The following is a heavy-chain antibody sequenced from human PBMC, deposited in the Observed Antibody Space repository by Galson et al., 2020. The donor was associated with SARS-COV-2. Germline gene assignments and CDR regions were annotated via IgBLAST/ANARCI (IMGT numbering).Heavy chain of an antibody. D-gene: IGHD3-3*01. J-gene: IGHJ5*02. Sequence: SETLSLTCSVSDPSITSSSYYWAWIRQAPGKGLEWIGNIYYNGNTYYNPSLKSRVTISIDTSKKQFSLKLASVTAADTAVYFCAREGTNFDSWSGYLNWFDTWVQGTRVTVSS. CDR1: DPSITSSSYY. CDR3: AREGTNFDSWSGYLNWFDT. CDR2: IYYNGNT. V-gene: IGHV4-39*07.